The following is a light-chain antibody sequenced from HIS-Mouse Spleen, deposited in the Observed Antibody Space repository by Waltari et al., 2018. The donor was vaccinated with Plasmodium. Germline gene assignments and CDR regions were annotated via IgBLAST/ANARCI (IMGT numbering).Light chain of an antibody. CDR3: QAWDSSTAV. V-gene: IGLV3-1*01. Sequence: SYELTQPPSVSVSPGQTASITCSGDQLGDKYACWYQQKPGQSPGLVIYQDSKRPSGSPERVAGSNSGNTATLTISGTQAMDEADYYCQAWDSSTAVFGGGTKLTVL. CDR1: QLGDKY. CDR2: QDS. J-gene: IGLJ3*02.